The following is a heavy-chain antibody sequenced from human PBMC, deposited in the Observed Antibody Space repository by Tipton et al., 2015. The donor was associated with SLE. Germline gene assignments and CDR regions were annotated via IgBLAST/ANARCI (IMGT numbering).Heavy chain of an antibody. CDR1: GASISRGSYY. Sequence: TLSLTCSVSGASISRGSYYWTWVRQPAGKGLEWIGHVYTGGATTYNPSLESRVTISLDTSKNHFSLYLTSVTAADTAVYYCARSEGLQLLFQFLEHWGQGTPVTVSS. J-gene: IGHJ1*01. CDR3: ARSEGLQLLFQFLEH. D-gene: IGHD3-16*02. CDR2: VYTGGAT. V-gene: IGHV4-61*09.